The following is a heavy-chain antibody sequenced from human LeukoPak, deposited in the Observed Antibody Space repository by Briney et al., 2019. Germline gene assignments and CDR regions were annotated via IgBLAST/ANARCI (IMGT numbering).Heavy chain of an antibody. CDR2: INHSGST. V-gene: IGHV4-39*07. Sequence: KPSETLSLTCSVSGGSISSSNHHWGWIRQPPGKGLEWIGEINHSGSTNYNPSLKSRVTISVDTSKNQFSLKLSSVTAADTAVYYCASRKRDERNNTRFDYWGQGTLVTVSS. CDR3: ASRKRDERNNTRFDY. D-gene: IGHD5-24*01. J-gene: IGHJ4*02. CDR1: GGSISSSNHH.